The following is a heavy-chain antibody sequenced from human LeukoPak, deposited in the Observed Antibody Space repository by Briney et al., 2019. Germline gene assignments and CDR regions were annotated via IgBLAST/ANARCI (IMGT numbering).Heavy chain of an antibody. CDR2: INPSTGGT. Sequence: ASVKVSCKASGYVFVDYYVHWVRQAPGQGLEWMGRINPSTGGTKYAQKFQGRVTMTSDTSISTAYMELSRLRSDNTAVYYCARDLYGGTSATFDYWGQGTLVTVSS. D-gene: IGHD4-23*01. V-gene: IGHV1-2*02. J-gene: IGHJ4*02. CDR1: GYVFVDYY. CDR3: ARDLYGGTSATFDY.